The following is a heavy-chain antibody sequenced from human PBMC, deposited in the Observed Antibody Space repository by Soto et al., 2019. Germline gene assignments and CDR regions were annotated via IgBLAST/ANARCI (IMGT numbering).Heavy chain of an antibody. V-gene: IGHV1-3*01. CDR3: AREGQLWSPVDY. Sequence: ASVKVSCKASGYTFTSYAMNWVRQAPGQRLEGMGWINAGNGNTKYSQKFQGRVTITRDASAGTAYMELSSLRSEDTAVYYCAREGQLWSPVDYWGQGTLVTVSS. CDR1: GYTFTSYA. CDR2: INAGNGNT. J-gene: IGHJ4*02. D-gene: IGHD5-18*01.